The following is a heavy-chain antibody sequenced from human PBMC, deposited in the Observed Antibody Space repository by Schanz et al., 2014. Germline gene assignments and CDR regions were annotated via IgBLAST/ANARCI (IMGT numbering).Heavy chain of an antibody. CDR2: ISASGGTT. Sequence: EVQLLESGGGLVQPGGSLRLSCSASTFTFDHYAMTWVRQIPGKGLEWVSAISASGGTTYYADSVKGRFTISRDSSKNTLYLQMNRLRPEDTAIYYCAKNQYDDVDLSSFYFDFWGQGTLVTVSS. D-gene: IGHD3-10*02. CDR1: TFTFDHYA. CDR3: AKNQYDDVDLSSFYFDF. J-gene: IGHJ4*02. V-gene: IGHV3-23*01.